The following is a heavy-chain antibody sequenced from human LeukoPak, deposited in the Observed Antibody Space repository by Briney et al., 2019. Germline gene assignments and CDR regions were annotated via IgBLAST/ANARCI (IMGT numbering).Heavy chain of an antibody. D-gene: IGHD6-6*01. V-gene: IGHV4-4*02. J-gene: IGHJ5*02. CDR3: GRRGSYSSSSRYWVDP. CDR2: IFQSGST. CDR1: GDSISSSNW. Sequence: SGTLSLTCAVSGDSISSSNWWNWVRQSPGKGLEWIGEIFQSGSTSYNPSLKSRATISLDKSKNQFSLKLNSVTAADTAIYYCGRRGSYSSSSRYWVDPWGQGTLVTVSS.